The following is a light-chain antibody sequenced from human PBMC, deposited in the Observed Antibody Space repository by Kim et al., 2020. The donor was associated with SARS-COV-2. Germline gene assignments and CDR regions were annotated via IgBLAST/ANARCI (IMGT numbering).Light chain of an antibody. CDR1: SSNPASNT. Sequence: HMVTLSYSGRSSNPASNTVTWFQQLPGTAPKLLIYITNQRSSGVPDRFSGSKSGTSASLAISGLQSEDEADYYCATWDDSLNGGVFGGGTQLTVL. CDR3: ATWDDSLNGGV. J-gene: IGLJ2*01. CDR2: ITN. V-gene: IGLV1-44*01.